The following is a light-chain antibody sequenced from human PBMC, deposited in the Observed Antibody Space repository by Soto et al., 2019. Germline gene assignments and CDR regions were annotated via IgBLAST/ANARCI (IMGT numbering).Light chain of an antibody. CDR3: QQYYSTPVT. V-gene: IGKV4-1*01. CDR1: QSALYSSNNKNY. CDR2: WAS. J-gene: IGKJ4*01. Sequence: DIVMTQSPDSLAVSLGERATINCKSSQSALYSSNNKNYLAWYQQKPGQPPKLLIYWASTRESGVPDRFSGSGSGTDFTHTISSLQAEDVAVYYCQQYYSTPVTFGGGTKVEIK.